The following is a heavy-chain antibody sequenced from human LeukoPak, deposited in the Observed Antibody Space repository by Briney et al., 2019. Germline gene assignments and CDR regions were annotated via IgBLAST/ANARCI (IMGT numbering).Heavy chain of an antibody. CDR1: GYTFSDYY. Sequence: GGSLRLSCAASGYTFSDYYMSWIRQAPGKGLEWVSYITGSTSFTNYADSVKGRFTISRDNAKNSLYLQINSLRAEDTAAYYCARVSGSYVFDYWGQGALVTVSS. D-gene: IGHD1-26*01. V-gene: IGHV3-11*05. J-gene: IGHJ4*02. CDR3: ARVSGSYVFDY. CDR2: ITGSTSFT.